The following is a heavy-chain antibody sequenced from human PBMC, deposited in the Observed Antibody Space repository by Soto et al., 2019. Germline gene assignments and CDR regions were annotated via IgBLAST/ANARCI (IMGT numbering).Heavy chain of an antibody. CDR3: ARREIQGPIDY. CDR1: GYSISSSNW. CDR2: IYYSGTT. Sequence: SETLSLTCTVSGYSISSSNWLGWIRQPPGKGLEWIGYIYYSGTTYYNPSLRSRVTMSVDTSKNQFSLKLTSVTAVDTAVYYCARREIQGPIDYWGQGTLVTVSS. D-gene: IGHD1-26*01. J-gene: IGHJ4*02. V-gene: IGHV4-28*01.